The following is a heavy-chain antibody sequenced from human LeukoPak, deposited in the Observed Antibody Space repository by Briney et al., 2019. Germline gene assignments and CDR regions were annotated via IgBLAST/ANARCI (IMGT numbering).Heavy chain of an antibody. CDR3: AHLGDCSGGSCSDAFDI. CDR1: GYTFTSYD. D-gene: IGHD2-15*01. V-gene: IGHV1-8*01. CDR2: MNPNSGNT. Sequence: ASVKVSCKASGYTFTSYDINWVRQATGQGLEWMGWMNPNSGNTGYAQKFQGRVTMTRNTSISTAYLERSSLRSEDTAVYYCAHLGDCSGGSCSDAFDIWGQGTMVTVSS. J-gene: IGHJ3*02.